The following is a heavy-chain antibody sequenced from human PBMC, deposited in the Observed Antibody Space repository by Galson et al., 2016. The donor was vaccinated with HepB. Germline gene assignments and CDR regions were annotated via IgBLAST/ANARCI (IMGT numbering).Heavy chain of an antibody. CDR2: ISFEGNKQ. D-gene: IGHD1-14*01. Sequence: SLRLSCADSGFTFSTYGMHWVRQAPGEGLEWVAAISFEGNKQHYADSVKGRFTVSRDNSKNTLCLQMNNLTPDDTAIYYGARGGGTSSYYYWGMDVWGQGTTVTVSS. J-gene: IGHJ6*02. CDR1: GFTFSTYG. CDR3: ARGGGTSSYYYWGMDV. V-gene: IGHV3-30*03.